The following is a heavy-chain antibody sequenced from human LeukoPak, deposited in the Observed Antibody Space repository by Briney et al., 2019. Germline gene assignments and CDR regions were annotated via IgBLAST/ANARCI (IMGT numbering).Heavy chain of an antibody. CDR3: AGGDRNGWYFDY. CDR2: INWNGAST. D-gene: IGHD6-19*01. Sequence: GGSLRLSCAASGFRFDDHGMSWVRHVPGKGLEWVSGINWNGASTVYGDSVKGRFTISRDNAKNSLYLQMNSLRAEDTALYYCAGGDRNGWYFDYWGQGILVTVSS. J-gene: IGHJ4*02. CDR1: GFRFDDHG. V-gene: IGHV3-20*04.